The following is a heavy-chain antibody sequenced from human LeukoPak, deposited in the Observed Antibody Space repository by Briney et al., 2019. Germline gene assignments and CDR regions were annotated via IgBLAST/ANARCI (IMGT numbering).Heavy chain of an antibody. CDR2: IYYSGTT. CDR3: ARQRATYSSGRYFDL. J-gene: IGHJ2*01. Sequence: SETLSLTCTVSGGSISNYYWSWIRQPPGKGLEWIGCIYYSGTTNYNPSLKSRVTISVDTSKNQFSLKLSSVTAADTAVYYCARQRATYSSGRYFDLWGRGTLVTVSS. V-gene: IGHV4-59*08. D-gene: IGHD6-19*01. CDR1: GGSISNYY.